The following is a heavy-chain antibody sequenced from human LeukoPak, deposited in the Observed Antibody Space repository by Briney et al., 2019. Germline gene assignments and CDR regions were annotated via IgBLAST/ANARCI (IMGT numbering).Heavy chain of an antibody. CDR1: GFTFSSYG. V-gene: IGHV3-33*01. CDR2: TWYDGSNK. CDR3: ARAPTSYYYFDY. Sequence: PGGSLRLSCAASGFTFSSYGMHWVRQAPGKGLEWVAVTWYDGSNKYYADSVTGRFTISRDNSKNTLYLQMNSLRAEDTAVYYCARAPTSYYYFDYWGQGTLVTVSS. D-gene: IGHD1-26*01. J-gene: IGHJ4*02.